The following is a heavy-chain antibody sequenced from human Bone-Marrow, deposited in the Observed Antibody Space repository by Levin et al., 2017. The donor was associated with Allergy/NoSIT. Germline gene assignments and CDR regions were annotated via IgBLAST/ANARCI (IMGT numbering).Heavy chain of an antibody. D-gene: IGHD6-13*01. CDR1: GGTFSNFP. CDR2: IHIMFGTA. Sequence: ASVKVSCKASGGTFSNFPISWVRQAPGQGLEWMGGIHIMFGTATYSQKFQGRVTITADESTGTAYMEVSSLRPEDAAVYYCAREVRYSSNLYYFDYWGQGTLVTVSS. J-gene: IGHJ4*02. CDR3: AREVRYSSNLYYFDY. V-gene: IGHV1-69*13.